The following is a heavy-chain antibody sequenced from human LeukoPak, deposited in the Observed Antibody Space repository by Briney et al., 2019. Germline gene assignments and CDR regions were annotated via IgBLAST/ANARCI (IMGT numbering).Heavy chain of an antibody. D-gene: IGHD2-15*01. CDR1: GGSISSYY. CDR2: IYYSGST. CDR3: ARGYCSGGSCTGWGADYYYYYGMDV. V-gene: IGHV4-59*01. J-gene: IGHJ6*02. Sequence: SETLSLTCTVSGGSISSYYWSWIRQPPGKGLEWIGYIYYSGSTNYNPSLKSRVTISVDTSKNQFSLKLSSVTAADTAVYYCARGYCSGGSCTGWGADYYYYYGMDVWGQGTTVTVSS.